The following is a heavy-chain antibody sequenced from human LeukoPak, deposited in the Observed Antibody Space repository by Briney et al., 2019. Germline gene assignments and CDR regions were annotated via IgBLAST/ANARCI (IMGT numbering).Heavy chain of an antibody. CDR3: AKDKEGATYYYYGMDV. CDR2: ISWDGGST. CDR1: GFTFDDYT. J-gene: IGHJ6*02. D-gene: IGHD1-26*01. V-gene: IGHV3-43*01. Sequence: GGSLRLSCAASGFTFDDYTMHWVRQAPGKGLEWVSLISWDGGSTYYADSVKGRFTISRDNSKNSLYLQMNSLRTEDTALYYCAKDKEGATYYYYGMDVWGQGTTVTVSS.